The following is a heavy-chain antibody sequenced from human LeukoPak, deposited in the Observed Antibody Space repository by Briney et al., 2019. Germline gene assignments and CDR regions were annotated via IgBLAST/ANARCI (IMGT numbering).Heavy chain of an antibody. CDR1: GFNFWNFG. D-gene: IGHD3-16*01. V-gene: IGHV3-7*01. Sequence: GGSLRLSCATSGFNFWNFGMHWVRQAPGKGLEWVGNIQPDGSEQYPVDSVKGRFTISRDNARNSLFLQMNSLRVEDTAVYYCASQSYARFDPWGQGTLVTVSS. CDR2: IQPDGSEQ. J-gene: IGHJ5*02. CDR3: ASQSYARFDP.